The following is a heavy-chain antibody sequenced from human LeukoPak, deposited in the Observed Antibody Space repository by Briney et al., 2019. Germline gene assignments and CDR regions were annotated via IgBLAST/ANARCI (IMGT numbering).Heavy chain of an antibody. CDR2: TYWNDDK. CDR3: AHRRVGSTVTGSFDY. Sequence: LTFSSYWMSWIRQPPGKALEWLALTYWNDDKRYSPSLKSRLTITKDTSKNQVVLTMTNMDPVDTATYYCAHRRVGSTVTGSFDYWGQGTLVTVSS. J-gene: IGHJ4*02. CDR1: LTFSSYW. D-gene: IGHD4-11*01. V-gene: IGHV2-5*01.